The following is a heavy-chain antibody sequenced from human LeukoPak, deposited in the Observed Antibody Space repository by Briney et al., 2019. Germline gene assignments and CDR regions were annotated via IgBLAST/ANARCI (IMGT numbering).Heavy chain of an antibody. D-gene: IGHD4-17*01. CDR3: ARDTQSYGYYVGVIGL. CDR1: GYTFTIYR. V-gene: IGHV1-18*01. Sequence: SSVKVSCTATGYTFTIYRLNWLRQAPCQGLAWLGFISPYTHNINYAQNLQGRVTMTTDTSTSTAYLEVRSLRSDDTAMYYCARDTQSYGYYVGVIGLWGQGTLVTVSS. J-gene: IGHJ4*02. CDR2: ISPYTHNI.